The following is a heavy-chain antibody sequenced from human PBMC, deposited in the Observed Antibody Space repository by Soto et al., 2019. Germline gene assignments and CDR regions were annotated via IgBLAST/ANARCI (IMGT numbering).Heavy chain of an antibody. CDR3: ARDLAAGDH. CDR2: INPDSGST. CDR1: GYTFTHYY. D-gene: IGHD6-13*01. J-gene: IGHJ4*02. V-gene: IGHV1-46*01. Sequence: QVQLVQSGAEVKKPGASVKVSCRTSGYTFTHYYIHWVRQAPGQGLEWLEIINPDSGSTNYAQDFQGRVTLTMDTSTTTVYMKLSGLRAEDTAIFYCARDLAAGDHWGQGTLVTVSS.